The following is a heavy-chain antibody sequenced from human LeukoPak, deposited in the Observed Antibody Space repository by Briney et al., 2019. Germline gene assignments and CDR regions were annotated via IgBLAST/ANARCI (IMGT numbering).Heavy chain of an antibody. D-gene: IGHD3-16*02. CDR3: ASQPNYYDYVWGSYRGFDY. CDR2: IYYSGNT. Sequence: SETLSLTCTVSGVSISSSNSYWGWIRQPPGKGLEWIGSIYYSGNTYYNASLKSQVSISIDTSKNQFSLRLTSVTAADTAVYYCASQPNYYDYVWGSYRGFDYWGQGTLVTVSS. J-gene: IGHJ4*02. V-gene: IGHV4-39*01. CDR1: GVSISSSNSY.